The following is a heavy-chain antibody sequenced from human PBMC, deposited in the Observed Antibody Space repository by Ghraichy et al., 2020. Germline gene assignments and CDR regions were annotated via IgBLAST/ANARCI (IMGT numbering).Heavy chain of an antibody. J-gene: IGHJ4*02. CDR3: ASGVWGSSDRRFDY. V-gene: IGHV1-69*13. Sequence: SVKVSCKASRDTFSSYAINWVRQAPGQGLEWLGTIIPIFDITNYAQKFQGRVTITADESTSTAYMDLSSLKSEDTAVYYCASGVWGSSDRRFDYWGQGSLITVSS. CDR2: IIPIFDIT. D-gene: IGHD6-6*01. CDR1: RDTFSSYA.